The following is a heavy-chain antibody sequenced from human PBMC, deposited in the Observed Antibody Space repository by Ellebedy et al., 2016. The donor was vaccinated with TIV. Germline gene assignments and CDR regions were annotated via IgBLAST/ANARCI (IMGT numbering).Heavy chain of an antibody. D-gene: IGHD2-15*01. Sequence: AASVKVSCKASGCTFSGYAISWVRQAPGQGLEWMGGIIPIFGTANYAQKFQGRVTITADESTSTAYMELSSLRSEDTAVYYCATPGRYCSGGSCYSGRNWGQGTLVTVSS. V-gene: IGHV1-69*13. CDR3: ATPGRYCSGGSCYSGRN. CDR1: GCTFSGYA. J-gene: IGHJ4*02. CDR2: IIPIFGTA.